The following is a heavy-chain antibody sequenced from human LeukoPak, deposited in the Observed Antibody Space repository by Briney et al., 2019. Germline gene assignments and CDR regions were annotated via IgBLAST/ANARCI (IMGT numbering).Heavy chain of an antibody. Sequence: GVSLRLSCAASGLTFNAYAMSWVRQAPGKGLEWASSISGSGGSTYYAGSVKGRFTISRDNSRNTLYLQMNSLGAEDTAVYYCASNWRGCSSTTCYGGGLDYWGQGILVTVSS. V-gene: IGHV3-23*01. CDR2: ISGSGGST. D-gene: IGHD2-2*01. CDR1: GLTFNAYA. J-gene: IGHJ4*02. CDR3: ASNWRGCSSTTCYGGGLDY.